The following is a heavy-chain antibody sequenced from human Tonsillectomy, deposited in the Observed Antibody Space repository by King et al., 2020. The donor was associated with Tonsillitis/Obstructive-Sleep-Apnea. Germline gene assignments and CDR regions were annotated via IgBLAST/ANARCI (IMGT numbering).Heavy chain of an antibody. CDR2: IWYDGSNK. D-gene: IGHD2-21*02. CDR1: GFTFSSYV. CDR3: ARVAKGDLSHIDY. Sequence: VQLVESGGGVVQPGRSLRLSCAASGFTFSSYVMHWVRQPPGKGLEWVAVIWYDGSNKYYADSVKGRFTISRDNSKNTLYLQMNSLRAEDTAVYYCARVAKGDLSHIDYWGQGTLVTVSP. V-gene: IGHV3-33*01. J-gene: IGHJ4*02.